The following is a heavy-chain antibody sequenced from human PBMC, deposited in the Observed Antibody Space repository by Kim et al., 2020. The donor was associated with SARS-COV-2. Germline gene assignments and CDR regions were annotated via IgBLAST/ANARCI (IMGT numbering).Heavy chain of an antibody. CDR1: GGSFTSGGYY. CDR2: MYSGGST. V-gene: IGHV4-61*02. D-gene: IGHD3-22*01. Sequence: SETLSLTCSVSGGSFTSGGYYWSWIRQPAGKGLEWIGRMYSGGSTSYNPSFESRVTVSVDTSKNQFSLKLSSVTAADSDVYYCARMDYCDSFGYPVYYFDPGGQETPVTVPS. CDR3: ARMDYCDSFGYPVYYFDP. J-gene: IGHJ4*02.